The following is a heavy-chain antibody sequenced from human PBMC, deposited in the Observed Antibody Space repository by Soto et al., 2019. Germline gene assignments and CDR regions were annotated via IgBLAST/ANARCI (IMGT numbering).Heavy chain of an antibody. D-gene: IGHD6-13*01. J-gene: IGHJ4*02. Sequence: EVQLVESGGGLVQPGGSLRLSCAASGFTFSSFWMHWVRQAPGKGLVWVSRINSDGSSTSYADSVKGRFTISRDNAKNTLYLQMNSLRAEDTAVYYCARERGKAAAVHFDYWGQGTLVTVSS. V-gene: IGHV3-74*01. CDR1: GFTFSSFW. CDR2: INSDGSST. CDR3: ARERGKAAAVHFDY.